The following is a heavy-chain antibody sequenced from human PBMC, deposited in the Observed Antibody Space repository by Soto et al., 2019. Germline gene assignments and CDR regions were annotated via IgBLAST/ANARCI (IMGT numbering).Heavy chain of an antibody. Sequence: SVMVSCKASGGTFSSYAISWVRQAPGQGLEWMGGIIPIFGTANYAQKCQGRVTITADESTSTAYMELSSLRSEDTAVYYCASRVHCSGGSCYSMGAFDIWGQGTMVTVSS. CDR2: IIPIFGTA. J-gene: IGHJ3*02. CDR3: ASRVHCSGGSCYSMGAFDI. CDR1: GGTFSSYA. D-gene: IGHD2-15*01. V-gene: IGHV1-69*13.